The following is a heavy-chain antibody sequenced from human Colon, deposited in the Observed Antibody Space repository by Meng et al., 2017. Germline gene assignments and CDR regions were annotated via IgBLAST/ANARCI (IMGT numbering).Heavy chain of an antibody. CDR1: GGTISSGDYY. Sequence: SGPGLFWPHPTLSLTCTVSGGTISSGDYYWSWIRQRPGKGLEWIGYIYYSGSTYSNASLKSRVTISIDRSKNQFSLKLSSVTAADTAVYYCARDRKHYGERGWFDPWGQGTLVTVSS. CDR3: ARDRKHYGERGWFDP. D-gene: IGHD4-17*01. J-gene: IGHJ5*02. CDR2: IYYSGST. V-gene: IGHV4-30-4*01.